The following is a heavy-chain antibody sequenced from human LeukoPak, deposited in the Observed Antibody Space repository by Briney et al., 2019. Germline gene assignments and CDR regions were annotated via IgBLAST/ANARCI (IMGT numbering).Heavy chain of an antibody. CDR1: GFTLSHYY. CDR3: ARGLPNYYGMDV. CDR2: ISSSGSAT. V-gene: IGHV3-11*04. J-gene: IGHJ6*02. Sequence: GGSLRLSCAASGFTLSHYYMGWIRQAPGKGLEWVSYISSSGSATFNADSVKGRFTISRDNAKNSLYLQMNSLRTEDTAVYYCARGLPNYYGMDVWGQGTTVTVSS.